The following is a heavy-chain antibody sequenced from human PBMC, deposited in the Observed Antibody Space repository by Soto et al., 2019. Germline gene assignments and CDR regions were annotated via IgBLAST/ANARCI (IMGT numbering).Heavy chain of an antibody. V-gene: IGHV1-69*13. Sequence: ASVKVSCKASGGTFSSYAISWVRQAPGQGLEWMGGIIPIFGTANYAQKFQGRVTITADESTSTAYMELSSLRSEDTAVYYCVRGRAIYGEWDYYDYWGQGALVTVSS. D-gene: IGHD2-8*01. CDR3: VRGRAIYGEWDYYDY. J-gene: IGHJ4*02. CDR2: IIPIFGTA. CDR1: GGTFSSYA.